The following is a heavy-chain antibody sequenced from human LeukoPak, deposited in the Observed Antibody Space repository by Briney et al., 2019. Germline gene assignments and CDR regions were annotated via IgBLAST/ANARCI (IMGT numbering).Heavy chain of an antibody. CDR3: ARGPSGGFPYYFDY. V-gene: IGHV1-69*02. CDR2: IIPILGIA. J-gene: IGHJ4*02. Sequence: GASVKVSCKASGGTFSSYTISWVRQAPGQGLEWMGRIIPILGIANYAQKFQGRVTITADKSTSTAYMELSSLRSEDTAVYYCARGPSGGFPYYFDYWGQGTLVTVSS. CDR1: GGTFSSYT.